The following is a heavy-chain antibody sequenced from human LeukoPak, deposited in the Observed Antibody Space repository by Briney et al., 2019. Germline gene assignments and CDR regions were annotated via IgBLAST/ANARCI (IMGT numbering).Heavy chain of an antibody. CDR1: GFTFRSYC. J-gene: IGHJ4*02. Sequence: GGSLRLSCVASGFTFRSYCMNWVRQAPGKGLEWVSSIGSSSSDIHYADSVKGRFTISRDNSKNTLYLHMNSLRAEDTAVYYCASAGYSFGAFFDWGQGTLVTVSS. CDR2: IGSSSSDI. V-gene: IGHV3-21*04. CDR3: ASAGYSFGAFFD. D-gene: IGHD5-18*01.